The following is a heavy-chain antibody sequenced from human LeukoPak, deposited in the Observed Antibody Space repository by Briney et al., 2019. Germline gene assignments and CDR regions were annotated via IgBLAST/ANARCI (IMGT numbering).Heavy chain of an antibody. J-gene: IGHJ5*02. V-gene: IGHV4-31*03. CDR2: IYYSGST. D-gene: IGHD5-18*01. CDR1: GGSISSGGYY. CDR3: ATTFLDTAMVKGGNWFDP. Sequence: PSETLSLTCTVSGGSISSGGYYWSWIRQHPGKGLEWIGYIYYSGSTYYNPSLKSRVTISVDTSKNQFSLKLSSVTAADTAVYYCATTFLDTAMVKGGNWFDPWGQGTLVTVSS.